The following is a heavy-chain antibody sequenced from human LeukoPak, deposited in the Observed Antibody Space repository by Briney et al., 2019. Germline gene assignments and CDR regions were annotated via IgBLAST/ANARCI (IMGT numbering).Heavy chain of an antibody. V-gene: IGHV4-61*02. CDR1: GGSISSGSYY. CDR3: ARGAYYYDSSGYGHFDY. J-gene: IGHJ4*02. Sequence: SQTLSLTCTVSGGSISSGSYYWSWIRQPAGKGLEWIGRIYTSGSTNYNPSLKSRVTISVDTSTNQFSLKLSSVTAADTAVYYCARGAYYYDSSGYGHFDYWGQGTLVTVSS. CDR2: IYTSGST. D-gene: IGHD3-22*01.